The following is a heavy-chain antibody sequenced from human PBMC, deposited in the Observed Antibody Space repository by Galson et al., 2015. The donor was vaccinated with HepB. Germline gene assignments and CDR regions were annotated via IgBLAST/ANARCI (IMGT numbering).Heavy chain of an antibody. CDR1: GFTVSTNY. Sequence: SLRLSCAASGFTVSTNYMSWVRQAPGKGLEWVSLIYSAGSTYYADSVKGRFTISRHNSKNTLYLQMNSLRAEDTAVYYCARDYYGSGSYPYEAFDIWGQGTMVTVSS. CDR2: IYSAGST. V-gene: IGHV3-53*04. CDR3: ARDYYGSGSYPYEAFDI. J-gene: IGHJ3*02. D-gene: IGHD3-10*01.